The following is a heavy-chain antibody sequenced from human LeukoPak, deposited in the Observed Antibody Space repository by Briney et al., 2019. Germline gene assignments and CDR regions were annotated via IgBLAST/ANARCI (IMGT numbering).Heavy chain of an antibody. CDR3: ARDSVSRDSSGYTDY. D-gene: IGHD3-22*01. J-gene: IGHJ4*02. CDR2: ISSSGSTI. V-gene: IGHV3-11*01. Sequence: GGSLRLSCAASGFTFSDYMSWIRQAPGKGLEWVSYISSSGSTIYYADSVKGRFTISRDNAKNSLYLQMNSLRAEDTAVYYCARDSVSRDSSGYTDYWGQGTLVTVSS. CDR1: GFTFSDY.